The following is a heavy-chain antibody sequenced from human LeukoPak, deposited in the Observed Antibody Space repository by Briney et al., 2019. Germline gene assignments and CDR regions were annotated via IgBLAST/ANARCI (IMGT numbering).Heavy chain of an antibody. CDR2: ISGSGGST. CDR1: GFTFSSYA. J-gene: IGHJ3*02. CDR3: AREQEPYDSSGYYYAPYAFDI. Sequence: GGSLRLSCAASGFTFSSYAMSWVRQAPGKGLEWVSVISGSGGSTHYADSVKGRFTISRDNSKNTLYLQMNSLRAEDTAVYYCAREQEPYDSSGYYYAPYAFDIWGQGTMVTVSS. V-gene: IGHV3-23*01. D-gene: IGHD3-22*01.